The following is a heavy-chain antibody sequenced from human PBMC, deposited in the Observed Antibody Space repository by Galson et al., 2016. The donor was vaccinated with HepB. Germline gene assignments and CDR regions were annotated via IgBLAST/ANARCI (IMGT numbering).Heavy chain of an antibody. D-gene: IGHD3-10*01. V-gene: IGHV5-51*01. CDR2: IYPADSDT. CDR3: ARRYSTLRGAFDI. Sequence: QSGAEVKKPGESLKISCKSSGYTFITYWIGWVRQMPGKGLEWMGIIYPADSDTRYSPSFQGQVTISADKSITTAYLQWSSLKASDTAMYYCARRYSTLRGAFDIWGQGTMVTVSS. CDR1: GYTFITYW. J-gene: IGHJ3*02.